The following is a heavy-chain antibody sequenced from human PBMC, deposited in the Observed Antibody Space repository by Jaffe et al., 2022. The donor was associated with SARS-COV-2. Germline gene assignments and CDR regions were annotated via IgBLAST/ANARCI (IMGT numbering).Heavy chain of an antibody. CDR3: ARGLLEGYCSSTSCYSPHFDY. Sequence: QVQLQQWGAGLLKPSETLSLTCAVYGGSFSGYYWSWIRQPPGKGLEWIGEINHSGSTNYNPSLKSRVTISVDTSKNQFSLKLSSVTAADTAVYYCARGLLEGYCSSTSCYSPHFDYWGQGTLVTVSS. J-gene: IGHJ4*02. D-gene: IGHD2-2*01. CDR2: INHSGST. V-gene: IGHV4-34*01. CDR1: GGSFSGYY.